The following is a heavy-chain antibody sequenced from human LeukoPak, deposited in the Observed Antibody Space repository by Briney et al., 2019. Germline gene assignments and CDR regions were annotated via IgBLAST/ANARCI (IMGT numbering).Heavy chain of an antibody. CDR2: IYYSANT. CDR1: GGSISSSSYY. J-gene: IGHJ3*02. CDR3: ARDPDYGDAFDI. D-gene: IGHD4-17*01. V-gene: IGHV4-39*07. Sequence: SETLSLTCTVSGGSISSSSYYWGWIRQPPGKGGEWIVSIYYSANTYYNPSLKSRVTISVDTSKNQFSLKLSSVTAADTAVYYRARDPDYGDAFDIWGQGTMVTVSS.